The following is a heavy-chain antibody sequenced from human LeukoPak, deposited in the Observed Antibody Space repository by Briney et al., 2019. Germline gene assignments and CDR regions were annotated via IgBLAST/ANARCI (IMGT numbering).Heavy chain of an antibody. Sequence: GGSLRLSCAASGLTFSGYWMSWVRQAPGKGLKWVANIKQDGSEKYYVDSVKGRFTISRDNAKNSLYLQMNSLRAEDTAVYYCASLIAVAGKPDYWGQGALVTVSS. CDR3: ASLIAVAGKPDY. V-gene: IGHV3-7*01. CDR2: IKQDGSEK. D-gene: IGHD6-19*01. J-gene: IGHJ4*02. CDR1: GLTFSGYW.